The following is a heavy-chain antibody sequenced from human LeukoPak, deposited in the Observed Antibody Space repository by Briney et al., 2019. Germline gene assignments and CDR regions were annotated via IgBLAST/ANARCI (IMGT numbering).Heavy chain of an antibody. J-gene: IGHJ2*01. Sequence: PGGSLRLSCAASGFTFSSYGMHWVRQAPGKGLEWVAVISYDGSNKYYADSVKGRFTISRDNSKNTLYLQMNSLRAEDTAVYYCAKDSLRGYDSGNWYFDLWGRGTLVTVSS. CDR3: AKDSLRGYDSGNWYFDL. V-gene: IGHV3-30*18. CDR1: GFTFSSYG. D-gene: IGHD5-12*01. CDR2: ISYDGSNK.